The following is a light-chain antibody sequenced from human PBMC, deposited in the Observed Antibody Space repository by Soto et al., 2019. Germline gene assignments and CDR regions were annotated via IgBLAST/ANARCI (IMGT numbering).Light chain of an antibody. CDR1: QSVSSSY. V-gene: IGKV3-20*01. Sequence: ESVLTHSAGTLSLSPGERATLSCRASQSVSSSYLAWYQQKPGQAPRLLIYGASSRATGIPDRFSGSGSGTDFTLTISRLEPEDFAVYYCQQYGSSRITFGQGTRLEIK. J-gene: IGKJ5*01. CDR3: QQYGSSRIT. CDR2: GAS.